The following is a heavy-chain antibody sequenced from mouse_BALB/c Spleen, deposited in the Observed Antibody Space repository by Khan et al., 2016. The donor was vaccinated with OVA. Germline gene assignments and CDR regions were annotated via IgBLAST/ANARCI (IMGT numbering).Heavy chain of an antibody. CDR3: ARISSSWSSNV. Sequence: QIQLVQSGPELKKPGETVKISCKASGYTFTNYGMNWVKQAPGKGLKWMGWINTYTGEPTYADDFKGRFVFSLETSASTAYLQISNLKKEVMTIFFYARISSSWSSNVWGKGTTVTVS. V-gene: IGHV9-1*02. CDR1: GYTFTNYG. J-gene: IGHJ1*03. CDR2: INTYTGEP. D-gene: IGHD6-2*01.